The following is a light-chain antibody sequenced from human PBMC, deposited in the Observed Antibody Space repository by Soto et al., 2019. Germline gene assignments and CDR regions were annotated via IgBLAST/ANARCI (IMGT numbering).Light chain of an antibody. V-gene: IGKV2D-29*01. CDR2: EVS. CDR3: MQSIEILRT. Sequence: DIVMAQTPLSLTVTPGQPASISCKSSQSLLHGDGKTYLYWFLQKPGQPPQLLIYEVSTRFSGVPDRLSASGSGTDFTLKISRVEAEDVGIYYYMQSIEILRTLGQGTQVEI. J-gene: IGKJ1*01. CDR1: QSLLHGDGKTY.